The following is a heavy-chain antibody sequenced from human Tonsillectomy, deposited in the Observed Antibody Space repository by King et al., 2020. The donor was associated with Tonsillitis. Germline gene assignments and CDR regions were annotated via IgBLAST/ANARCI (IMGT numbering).Heavy chain of an antibody. D-gene: IGHD1-26*01. J-gene: IGHJ5*02. V-gene: IGHV1-18*04. Sequence: QLVQSGAEVKKPGASVKVSCKASGYTFTSYGISWVRQAPGQGLEWMGWISAYNGNTNYAQKLQGRVTMTTDTSTSRAYMELRSLKSDDTDVYYCARTPPRGLVGSTTRNWFDPWGKGTLVTVSS. CDR3: ARTPPRGLVGSTTRNWFDP. CDR1: GYTFTSYG. CDR2: ISAYNGNT.